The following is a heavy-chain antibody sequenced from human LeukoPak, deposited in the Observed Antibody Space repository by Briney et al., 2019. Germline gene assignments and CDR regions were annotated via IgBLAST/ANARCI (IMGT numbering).Heavy chain of an antibody. CDR1: GFTFSSYS. CDR3: AGTDSGSYSRWFDY. V-gene: IGHV3-48*01. J-gene: IGHJ4*02. CDR2: ISSSSSII. D-gene: IGHD1-26*01. Sequence: PGGSLRLSCAASGFTFSSYSMKWVRQAPGKGPEWVSYISSSSSIIYYADSVKGRFTVSRDNAKNSLYLQMNSLRAEDTAMYYCAGTDSGSYSRWFDYWGQGTLVTVSS.